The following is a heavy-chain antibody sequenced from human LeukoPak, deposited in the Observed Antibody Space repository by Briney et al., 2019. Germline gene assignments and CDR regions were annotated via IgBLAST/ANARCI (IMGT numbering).Heavy chain of an antibody. D-gene: IGHD6-19*01. J-gene: IGHJ4*02. CDR1: GYTFTSYY. Sequence: ASVKVSCKASGYTFTSYYMHWVRQAPGQGLEWMGIINPSGGSTSYAQKFQGRATMTRDTSTSTAYMELSSLRSEDTAVYYCARYRAVAGPRRGNYYFDYWGQGTLVTVSS. CDR2: INPSGGST. CDR3: ARYRAVAGPRRGNYYFDY. V-gene: IGHV1-46*01.